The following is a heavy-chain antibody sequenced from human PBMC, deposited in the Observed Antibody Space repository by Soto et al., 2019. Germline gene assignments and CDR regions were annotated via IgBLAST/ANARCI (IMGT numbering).Heavy chain of an antibody. D-gene: IGHD3-9*01. CDR2: INHSGST. CDR1: GGSFSGYY. J-gene: IGHJ6*02. CDR3: ARGGGFDWLNYYYGMDV. Sequence: SAPLSITCAVNGGSFSGYYWSWIRQTPGKWLEWIGEINHSGSTNYNPSLKSRLTISVDTSKNQLSLKLTSVTAADTAVYYCARGGGFDWLNYYYGMDVWGRGTTVTVSS. V-gene: IGHV4-34*01.